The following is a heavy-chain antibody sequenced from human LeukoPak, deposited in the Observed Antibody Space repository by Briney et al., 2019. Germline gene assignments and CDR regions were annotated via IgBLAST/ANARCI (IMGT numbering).Heavy chain of an antibody. J-gene: IGHJ5*02. CDR3: ARDGYCSSTSCQGWFDP. CDR2: ISSSSSTI. Sequence: GGSLRLSCAASGFTFSSYWMSWVRQAPGKGLEWVSYISSSSSTIYYADSVKGRFTISRDNAKNSLYLQMNSLRAEDTAVYYCARDGYCSSTSCQGWFDPWGQGTLVTVSS. V-gene: IGHV3-48*01. CDR1: GFTFSSYW. D-gene: IGHD2-2*03.